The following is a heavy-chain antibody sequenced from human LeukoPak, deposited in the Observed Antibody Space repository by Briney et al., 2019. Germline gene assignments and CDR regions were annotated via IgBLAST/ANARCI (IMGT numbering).Heavy chain of an antibody. V-gene: IGHV1-46*01. J-gene: IGHJ4*02. CDR2: INPSGGST. Sequence: ASVKVSCKASGYTFTSYYKHWVRQAPGQGLEWMGIINPSGGSTSYAQKFQGRVTMTRDTSTSTVYMELSSLRSEDTAVYYCARGLEYCSGGSCYMLDYWGQGTLVTVSS. D-gene: IGHD2-15*01. CDR3: ARGLEYCSGGSCYMLDY. CDR1: GYTFTSYY.